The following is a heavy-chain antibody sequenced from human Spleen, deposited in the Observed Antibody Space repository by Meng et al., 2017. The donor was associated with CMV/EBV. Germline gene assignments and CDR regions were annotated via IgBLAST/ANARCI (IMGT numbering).Heavy chain of an antibody. CDR3: ARLFHTSLGTNYYYGMDV. D-gene: IGHD3/OR15-3a*01. J-gene: IGHJ6*02. CDR2: INPNSGGT. Sequence: ASVKVSCKASGYTFTGYNIHWVRQAPGQGLEWMGWINPNSGGTKYAKKFQGRVTLTRDTSISTAYMELSRLKSDDTAVFFCARLFHTSLGTNYYYGMDVWGQGTTVTVSS. V-gene: IGHV1-2*02. CDR1: GYTFTGYN.